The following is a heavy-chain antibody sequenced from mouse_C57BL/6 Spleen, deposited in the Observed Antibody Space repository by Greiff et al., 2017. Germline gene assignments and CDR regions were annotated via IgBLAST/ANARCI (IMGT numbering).Heavy chain of an antibody. CDR1: GFNIKDYY. V-gene: IGHV14-1*01. CDR2: IDPEDGDT. CDR3: TTVGGGPWFAY. Sequence: VHVKQSGAELVRPGASVKLSCTASGFNIKDYYMHWVKQRPEQGLEWIGRIDPEDGDTEYAPKFQGKATMTANTSSNTAYLQISSLTSEDTAVYYCTTVGGGPWFAYWGQGTLVTVSA. J-gene: IGHJ3*01.